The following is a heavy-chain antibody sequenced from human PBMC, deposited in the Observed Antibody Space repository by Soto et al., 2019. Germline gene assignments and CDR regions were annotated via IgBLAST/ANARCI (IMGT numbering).Heavy chain of an antibody. Sequence: PSETLSLTCTVSGGSISSYYWSWIRQPPGKGLEWIGYIYYSGSTNYNPSLKSRVTISVDTSKNQFSLKLSSVTAADTAVYYCARGRYSSSWSPVQDWGQGTLVTVSS. V-gene: IGHV4-59*01. CDR2: IYYSGST. CDR3: ARGRYSSSWSPVQD. J-gene: IGHJ4*02. D-gene: IGHD6-13*01. CDR1: GGSISSYY.